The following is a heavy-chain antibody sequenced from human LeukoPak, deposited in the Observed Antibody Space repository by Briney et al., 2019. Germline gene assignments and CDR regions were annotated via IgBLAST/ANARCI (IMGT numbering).Heavy chain of an antibody. CDR1: GGTFSSYA. CDR3: ARDSTLSRVITATTTYHYFYYIDV. J-gene: IGHJ6*03. D-gene: IGHD3-22*01. CDR2: IIPVFQTP. Sequence: SVKVSCKASGGTFSSYAITWVRQAPGQGLEWIGGIIPVFQTPNYAQNFRGRVTIATDESTRTAYMELSSLRSEDTAIYYCARDSTLSRVITATTTYHYFYYIDVWGKGTTVTISS. V-gene: IGHV1-69*05.